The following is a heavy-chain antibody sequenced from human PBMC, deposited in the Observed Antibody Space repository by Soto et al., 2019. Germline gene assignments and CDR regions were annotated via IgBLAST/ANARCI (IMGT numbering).Heavy chain of an antibody. J-gene: IGHJ3*02. CDR1: GFTFSDYY. CDR3: ASCGYYYDSSGYSIDAFDI. Sequence: GGSLRLSCAASGFTFSDYYMSWIRQAPGKGLEWVSYISSSGSTIYYADSVKGRFTISRDNAKNSLYLQMNSLRAEDTAVYYCASCGYYYDSSGYSIDAFDIWGQGTMVTVSS. D-gene: IGHD3-22*01. CDR2: ISSSGSTI. V-gene: IGHV3-11*01.